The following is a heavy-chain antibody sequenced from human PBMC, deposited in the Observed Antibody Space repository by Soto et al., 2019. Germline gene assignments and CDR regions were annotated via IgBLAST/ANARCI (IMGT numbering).Heavy chain of an antibody. CDR2: INHSGST. D-gene: IGHD6-6*01. CDR1: GGSFSGYY. Sequence: SETLSLTCAVYGGSFSGYYWSWIRQPPGKGLEWIGEINHSGSTNYNPSLKSRVTISVDTSKNQFSLKLSAVTAADTAVYYCARKQLSYYYYGMDVWGPGTTVTVSS. CDR3: ARKQLSYYYYGMDV. J-gene: IGHJ6*02. V-gene: IGHV4-34*01.